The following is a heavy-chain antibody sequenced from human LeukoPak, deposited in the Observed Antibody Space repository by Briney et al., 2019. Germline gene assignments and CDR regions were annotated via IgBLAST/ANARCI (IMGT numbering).Heavy chain of an antibody. D-gene: IGHD6-13*01. J-gene: IGHJ6*02. Sequence: PSETLSLTCTVSGGSISSYYWSWIRQPPGKGLDWIGYIYHSGSTNSNPSLKSRVTISVDTSKNQFSLNLTSVTAADTAVYYCAQYSSSHYGIDVWGQGTTVTVSS. CDR2: IYHSGST. CDR1: GGSISSYY. V-gene: IGHV4-59*01. CDR3: AQYSSSHYGIDV.